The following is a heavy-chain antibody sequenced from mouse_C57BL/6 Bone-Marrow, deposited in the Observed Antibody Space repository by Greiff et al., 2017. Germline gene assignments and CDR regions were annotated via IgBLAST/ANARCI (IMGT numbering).Heavy chain of an antibody. CDR1: GFTFSSYA. V-gene: IGHV5-4*01. D-gene: IGHD1-2*01. J-gene: IGHJ4*01. CDR3: ARHGLYAMDY. CDR2: ISDGGSYT. Sequence: EVQLVESGGGLVKPGGSLKLSCAASGFTFSSYAMSWVRPTPEKRLEWVATISDGGSYTYYPDNVKGRFTISRDNAKNNLYLQMSHLKSEDTAMYYCARHGLYAMDYWGQGTSVTVAS.